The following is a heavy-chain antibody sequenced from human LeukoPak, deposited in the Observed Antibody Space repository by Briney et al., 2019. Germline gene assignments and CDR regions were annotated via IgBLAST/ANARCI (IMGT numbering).Heavy chain of an antibody. CDR3: ARVAAGIGFFQH. CDR1: GGSISSGGYS. D-gene: IGHD6-13*01. Sequence: SQTLSLTCAVSGGSISSGGYSWSWIRQPPGKGLEWIGYIYHSGSTYYNPSLKSRVTISVDRSKNQFSLKLGSVIAADTAVYYCARVAAGIGFFQHWGQGTLVTVSS. J-gene: IGHJ1*01. V-gene: IGHV4-30-2*01. CDR2: IYHSGST.